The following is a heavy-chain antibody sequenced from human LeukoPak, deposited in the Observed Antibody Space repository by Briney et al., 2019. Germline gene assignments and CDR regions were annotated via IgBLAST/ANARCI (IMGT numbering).Heavy chain of an antibody. Sequence: GASVKVSCKASGYTFTGYYMHWVRQAPGQGLEWMGWINPNSGGTNYAQKFQGRVTMTRDTSISTAYMELSRLRSDDTAVYYCARRNRDTFGGVIAPIDYWGQGTLVTVSS. J-gene: IGHJ4*02. V-gene: IGHV1-2*02. CDR3: ARRNRDTFGGVIAPIDY. D-gene: IGHD3-16*02. CDR1: GYTFTGYY. CDR2: INPNSGGT.